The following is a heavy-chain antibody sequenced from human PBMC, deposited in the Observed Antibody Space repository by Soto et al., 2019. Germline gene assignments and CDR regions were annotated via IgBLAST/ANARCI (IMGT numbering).Heavy chain of an antibody. V-gene: IGHV3-53*01. CDR1: GFSVSNTY. J-gene: IGHJ3*02. Sequence: GSLVLSCAVSGFSVSNTYMSWVRQAPGKGLEWISVIYRGRATYYADSVKGRFTISRDDSRNTVYLQMKSLTTEDTAVYFCARDRSDSSRADSFDIWGQGTMVTV. D-gene: IGHD6-25*01. CDR2: IYRGRAT. CDR3: ARDRSDSSRADSFDI.